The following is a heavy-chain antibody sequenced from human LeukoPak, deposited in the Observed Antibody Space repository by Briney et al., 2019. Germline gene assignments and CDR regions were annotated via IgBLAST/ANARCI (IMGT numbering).Heavy chain of an antibody. CDR2: INHSGST. D-gene: IGHD4-17*01. V-gene: IGHV4-34*01. Sequence: SETLSLTCAVYGGSFSGYYWSWIRQPPGKGLEWIGEINHSGSTNYNPSLKSRVTISVDTSKNQFSLKLSSVTAADTAVYCCASGTSRVTKDYWGQGTLVTVSS. CDR3: ASGTSRVTKDY. CDR1: GGSFSGYY. J-gene: IGHJ4*02.